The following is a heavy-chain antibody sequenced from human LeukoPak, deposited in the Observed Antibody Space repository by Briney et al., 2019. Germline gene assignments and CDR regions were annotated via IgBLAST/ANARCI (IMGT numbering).Heavy chain of an antibody. D-gene: IGHD2-15*01. Sequence: GGSLRLSCAASGFTLSSYWMHWVPQAPRKGLVRVSRINSDGSSTSYADSVKGRFTSSRDNAKNTLYLQMNSLRAEDTAVYYCASESVVVSFDYWGQGTLVTVSS. J-gene: IGHJ4*02. V-gene: IGHV3-74*01. CDR3: ASESVVVSFDY. CDR2: INSDGSST. CDR1: GFTLSSYW.